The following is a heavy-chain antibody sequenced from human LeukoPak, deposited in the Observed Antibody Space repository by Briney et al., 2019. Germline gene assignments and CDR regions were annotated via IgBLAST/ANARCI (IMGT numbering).Heavy chain of an antibody. V-gene: IGHV3-23*01. CDR2: ISASGAAT. CDR3: ARDPDYGDPY. Sequence: GGSLRLSCAASGFSFSSSVMAWVRQAPGQGLEWVTAISASGAATYYADSVKGRFTISRDNAKSSIYLQMNNLRVEDTAVYYCARDPDYGDPYWGQGTLVTVSS. CDR1: GFSFSSSV. J-gene: IGHJ4*02. D-gene: IGHD4-17*01.